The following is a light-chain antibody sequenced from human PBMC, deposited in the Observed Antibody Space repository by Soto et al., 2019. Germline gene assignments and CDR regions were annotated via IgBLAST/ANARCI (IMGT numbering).Light chain of an antibody. CDR3: QHYYGTSPIT. CDR2: GAS. CDR1: QSVSSR. V-gene: IGKV3-20*01. J-gene: IGKJ5*01. Sequence: EIVMTQSPGTLSLSPGERATLSCRASQSVSSRLAWYQQKPGQAPRLLISGASSRATGIPDRFSGSGSGTDFTLTISRLEPEDFALYYCQHYYGTSPITFGQGTRLEIK.